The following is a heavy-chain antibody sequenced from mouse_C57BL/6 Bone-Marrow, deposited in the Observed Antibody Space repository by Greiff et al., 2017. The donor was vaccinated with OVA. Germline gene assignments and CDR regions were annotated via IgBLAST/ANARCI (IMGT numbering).Heavy chain of an antibody. D-gene: IGHD1-1*01. CDR3: ARELRFYYFDY. CDR1: GYSITSGYD. V-gene: IGHV3-1*01. CDR2: ISYSGST. Sequence: EVKLQESGPGMVKLSQSLSLTCTVTGYSITSGYDWHWIRHFPGNKLEWMGYISYSGSTNYNPSLKSRISITHDTSKNHFFLKLNSVTTEDTATYYCARELRFYYFDYWGQGTTLTVSS. J-gene: IGHJ2*01.